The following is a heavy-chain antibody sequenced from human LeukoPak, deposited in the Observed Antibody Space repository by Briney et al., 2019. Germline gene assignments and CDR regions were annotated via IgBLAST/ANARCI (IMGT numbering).Heavy chain of an antibody. CDR3: ARRTEWLALDAFDI. CDR1: GGTFSSYA. Sequence: GASVKVSCKASGGTFSSYAISWVRQAPGQGLEWMGRIIPILGIANYARKFQGRVTITADKSTSTAYMELSSLRSEDTAVYYCARRTEWLALDAFDIWGQGTMVTVSS. D-gene: IGHD6-19*01. V-gene: IGHV1-69*04. CDR2: IIPILGIA. J-gene: IGHJ3*02.